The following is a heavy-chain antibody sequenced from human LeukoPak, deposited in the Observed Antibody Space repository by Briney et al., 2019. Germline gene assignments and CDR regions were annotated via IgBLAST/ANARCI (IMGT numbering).Heavy chain of an antibody. CDR2: ISSSGSTI. CDR1: GFTFSSYE. V-gene: IGHV3-48*03. Sequence: GGSLRLSCAASGFTFSSYEMNWVRQAPGKGLEWVSYISSSGSTIYYADSVKGRFTISRDNAKNSLYLQMNSLGAEDTAVYYCARVTANWFDPWGQGTLVTVSS. J-gene: IGHJ5*02. D-gene: IGHD2-21*02. CDR3: ARVTANWFDP.